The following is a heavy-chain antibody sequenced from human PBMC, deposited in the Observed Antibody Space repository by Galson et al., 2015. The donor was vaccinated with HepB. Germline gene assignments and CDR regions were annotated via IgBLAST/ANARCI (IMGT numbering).Heavy chain of an antibody. CDR2: IKSKTDGGTT. Sequence: VRQAPGKGLEWVGRIKSKTDGGTTDYAAPVKGRFTISRDDSKNTLYLQMNSLKTEDTAVYYCTTDMDYANPIHYWGQGTLVTVSS. CDR3: TTDMDYANPIHY. V-gene: IGHV3-15*01. J-gene: IGHJ4*02. D-gene: IGHD4-17*01.